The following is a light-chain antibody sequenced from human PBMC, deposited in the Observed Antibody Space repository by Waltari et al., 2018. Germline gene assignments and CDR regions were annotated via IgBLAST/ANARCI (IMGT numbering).Light chain of an antibody. CDR2: DAS. V-gene: IGKV3-15*01. Sequence: EIVMTQSPGTLSVSPGERATLSCRASQSVSSNLAWYQQKPGQAPRLLIHDASTRATGVPARFSGSVSGTEFTLTISSLQSEDFAVYYCQQYNDWPPGYTFGQGTKLEI. J-gene: IGKJ2*01. CDR1: QSVSSN. CDR3: QQYNDWPPGYT.